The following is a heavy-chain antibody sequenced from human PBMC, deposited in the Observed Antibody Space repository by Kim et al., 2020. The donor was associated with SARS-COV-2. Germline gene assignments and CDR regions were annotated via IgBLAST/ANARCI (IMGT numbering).Heavy chain of an antibody. CDR3: AKVHSPSNWNRVSVAFDI. D-gene: IGHD1-1*01. V-gene: IGHV3-43*02. CDR2: ISGDGGST. J-gene: IGHJ3*02. Sequence: GGSLRLSCAASGFTFDDYAMHWVRQAPGKGLEWVSLISGDGGSTYYADSVKGRFTISRDNSKNSLYLQMNSLRTEDTALYYCAKVHSPSNWNRVSVAFDIWGQGTMVTVSS. CDR1: GFTFDDYA.